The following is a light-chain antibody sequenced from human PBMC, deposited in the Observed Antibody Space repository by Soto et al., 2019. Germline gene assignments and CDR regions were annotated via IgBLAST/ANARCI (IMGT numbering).Light chain of an antibody. Sequence: DVQMTQSPWSLSASIGDTVTISCRASQSIGRYLNWYQQKPGNAPKLLMDAASRLQSGVSSRFSGTYSGTDFTLTINSLQFEDFATYYCQQSYVAPYTFGQGTKLEIK. V-gene: IGKV1-39*01. CDR1: QSIGRY. CDR3: QQSYVAPYT. CDR2: AAS. J-gene: IGKJ2*01.